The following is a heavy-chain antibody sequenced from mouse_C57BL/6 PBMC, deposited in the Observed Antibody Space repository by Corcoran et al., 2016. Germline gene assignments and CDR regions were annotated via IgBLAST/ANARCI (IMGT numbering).Heavy chain of an antibody. CDR3: AWGNPSFAY. V-gene: IGHV8-12*01. Sequence: QVTLKESVPGILQSSQTLSLTCSFSGFSLSTSGMGVSWIRQPSGKGLEWLAHIYWDDDKRYNPSLKSRLTISKDTSRNQVFLKITSVDTADTATYYCAWGNPSFAYWGQGTLVTVSA. J-gene: IGHJ3*01. CDR1: GFSLSTSGMG. CDR2: IYWDDDK. D-gene: IGHD2-1*01.